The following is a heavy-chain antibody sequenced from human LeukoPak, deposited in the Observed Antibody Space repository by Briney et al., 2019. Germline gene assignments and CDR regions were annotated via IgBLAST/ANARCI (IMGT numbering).Heavy chain of an antibody. CDR3: ARVAYVGYGLDY. V-gene: IGHV4-34*01. CDR2: INHSGST. D-gene: IGHD3-16*01. Sequence: SETLSLTCAVYGGSFSGYYWSWIRQPPGKGLEWIGEINHSGSTNYNPSLKSRVTISVDTSKNQFSLKLSSVTAADTAVYYCARVAYVGYGLDYWGQGTLVTVSS. CDR1: GGSFSGYY. J-gene: IGHJ4*02.